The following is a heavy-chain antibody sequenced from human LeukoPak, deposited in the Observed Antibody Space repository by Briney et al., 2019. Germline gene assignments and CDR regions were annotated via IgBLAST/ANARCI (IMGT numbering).Heavy chain of an antibody. D-gene: IGHD2-15*01. Sequence: QTGGSLRLSCSASGFTFSSYAMHWVRQAPGKGLEYVSAIRSNGGSTYYADSVKGRFTISRDNSKNTLYLQMSSLRAEDTAVYYCVKDQQAYCSGGSCYSVGYFQHWGQGTLVTVSS. J-gene: IGHJ1*01. CDR1: GFTFSSYA. CDR3: VKDQQAYCSGGSCYSVGYFQH. V-gene: IGHV3-64D*09. CDR2: IRSNGGST.